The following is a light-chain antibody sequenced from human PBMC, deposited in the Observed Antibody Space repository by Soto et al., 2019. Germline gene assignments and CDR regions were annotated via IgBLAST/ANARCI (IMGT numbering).Light chain of an antibody. CDR2: AGS. J-gene: IGKJ1*01. CDR1: QSISIN. Sequence: IVLTQSPDTLSSFPGDRVTLSCRASQSISINLAWYQHKPGQAPRLLIHAGSTRATGIPARISGSGSGTECTLTISSLQSEDVAVYYCQQFRNWPWTFGQGTKVDIK. V-gene: IGKV3D-15*01. CDR3: QQFRNWPWT.